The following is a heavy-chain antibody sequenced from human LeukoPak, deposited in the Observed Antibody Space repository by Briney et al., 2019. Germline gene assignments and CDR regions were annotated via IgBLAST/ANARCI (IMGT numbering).Heavy chain of an antibody. J-gene: IGHJ4*02. V-gene: IGHV3-23*01. CDR1: GFTSSSYA. CDR2: ISGSGGST. D-gene: IGHD2-15*01. CDR3: AKIPIYCSGGSCYTPY. Sequence: GGSLRLSCAASGFTSSSYAMSWVRQAPGKGLEWVSTISGSGGSTYYADSVKGRFTISRDNSKNTLYLQMNSLRAEDTAVYYCAKIPIYCSGGSCYTPYWGQGTLVTVSS.